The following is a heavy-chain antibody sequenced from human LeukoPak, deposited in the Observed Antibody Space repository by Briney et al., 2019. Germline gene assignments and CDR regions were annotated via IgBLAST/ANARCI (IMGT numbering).Heavy chain of an antibody. CDR2: ISAYNGNT. Sequence: GASVKVSCKASGYTFTSYGISWVRQAPGQGLEWMGWISAYNGNTNYAQRLQGRVTMTTDTSTSTAYMELRSLRSDDTAVYYCARVMYYDFWSGYSSYYYYMDVWGKGTTVTVSS. D-gene: IGHD3-3*01. V-gene: IGHV1-18*01. J-gene: IGHJ6*03. CDR3: ARVMYYDFWSGYSSYYYYMDV. CDR1: GYTFTSYG.